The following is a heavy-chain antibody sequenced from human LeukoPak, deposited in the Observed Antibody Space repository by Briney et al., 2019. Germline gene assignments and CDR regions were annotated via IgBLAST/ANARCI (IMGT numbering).Heavy chain of an antibody. D-gene: IGHD3-3*01. Sequence: SETLSLTCAVYGGSFSGYYWSWIRQPPGKGLEWIGEINHSGSTNYNPSLKSRVTISVDTSKNQFSLKLSSVTAADTAVYYCARGAGGGYDFWSGYYTGHFDYWGQGTLVTVSS. V-gene: IGHV4-34*01. CDR1: GGSFSGYY. CDR3: ARGAGGGYDFWSGYYTGHFDY. CDR2: INHSGST. J-gene: IGHJ4*02.